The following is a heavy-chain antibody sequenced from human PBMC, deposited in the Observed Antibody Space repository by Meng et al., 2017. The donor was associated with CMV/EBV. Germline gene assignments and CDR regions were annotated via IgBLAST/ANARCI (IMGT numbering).Heavy chain of an antibody. CDR3: AKRGYTSGWQAFDP. D-gene: IGHD6-19*01. Sequence: EVQLVESGGGLVQPGGSLRLACAASGFTFSSYAMNWVRQAPGKGLEWVATIGSSGSNTYYADSVKGRFTISRDNSKNTLYLQMNSLRAEDTAVYFCAKRGYTSGWQAFDPWGQGTLVTVSS. J-gene: IGHJ5*02. CDR1: GFTFSSYA. V-gene: IGHV3-23*04. CDR2: IGSSGSNT.